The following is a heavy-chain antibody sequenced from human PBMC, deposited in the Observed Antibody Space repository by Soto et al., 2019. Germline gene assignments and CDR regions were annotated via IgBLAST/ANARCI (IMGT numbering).Heavy chain of an antibody. CDR3: ARGDSSLSATGMDV. V-gene: IGHV1-2*04. D-gene: IGHD6-6*01. J-gene: IGHJ6*02. CDR1: GYTFTGYY. Sequence: ASVKVSCKASGYTFTGYYMHWVRQAPGQGLEWMGWINPNSGGTNYAQKFQGWVTMTRDTSISTAYMELSRLRSDDTAVYYCARGDSSLSATGMDVWGQGTTVTV. CDR2: INPNSGGT.